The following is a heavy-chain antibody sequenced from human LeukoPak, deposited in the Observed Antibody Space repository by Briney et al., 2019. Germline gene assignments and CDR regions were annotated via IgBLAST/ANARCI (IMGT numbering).Heavy chain of an antibody. Sequence: SETLSLTCTVSGGSISSGDYYWSWIRQPPGKGLEWIGYIYYSGSTYYNPSLKSRVTISVDTSKNQFSLKLSSVTAADTAVYYCAREYGDQGTRNFDYWGQGSLVTVSS. J-gene: IGHJ4*02. CDR2: IYYSGST. D-gene: IGHD4-17*01. CDR1: GGSISSGDYY. CDR3: AREYGDQGTRNFDY. V-gene: IGHV4-30-4*01.